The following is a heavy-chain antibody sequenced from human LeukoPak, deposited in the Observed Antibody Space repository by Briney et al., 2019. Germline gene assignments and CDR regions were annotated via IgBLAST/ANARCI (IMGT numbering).Heavy chain of an antibody. Sequence: PGGSLRLSCAASGFIFSSYEMNWVRQAPGKGLEWVCYISTSGSTIYYADSVKGRFTISRDNAKNSLYLQMNSLRAGDTAVYYCARVAAGGKGFDYWGQGILVTVSS. CDR1: GFIFSSYE. D-gene: IGHD6-13*01. CDR3: ARVAAGGKGFDY. CDR2: ISTSGSTI. V-gene: IGHV3-48*03. J-gene: IGHJ4*02.